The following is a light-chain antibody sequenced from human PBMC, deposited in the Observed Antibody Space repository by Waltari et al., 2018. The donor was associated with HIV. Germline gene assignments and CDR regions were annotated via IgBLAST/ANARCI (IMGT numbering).Light chain of an antibody. Sequence: QSALTQPASVSGSPGQSLTISCIGTNSDVAAYNLVSWYQQPPSKATKLIIYEVNKRPSGVSDRFSASKSGNTASLTLSGLQAEDEANYYCCSFTGRKSLIFGGGTKLTVL. CDR1: NSDVAAYNL. J-gene: IGLJ2*01. CDR3: CSFTGRKSLI. CDR2: EVN. V-gene: IGLV2-23*02.